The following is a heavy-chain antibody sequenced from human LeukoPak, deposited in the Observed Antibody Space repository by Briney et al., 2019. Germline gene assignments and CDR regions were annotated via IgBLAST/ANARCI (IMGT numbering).Heavy chain of an antibody. J-gene: IGHJ4*02. CDR1: GYTFTGYY. CDR2: INPNSGGT. Sequence: ASVKVSCKASGYTFTGYYMHWVRQAPGQGLEWMGWINPNSGGTNYAQKFQGRVTMTGDTSISTAYMELSRLRSDDTAVYYCARVEMATMYYWGQGTLVTVSS. D-gene: IGHD5-24*01. V-gene: IGHV1-2*02. CDR3: ARVEMATMYY.